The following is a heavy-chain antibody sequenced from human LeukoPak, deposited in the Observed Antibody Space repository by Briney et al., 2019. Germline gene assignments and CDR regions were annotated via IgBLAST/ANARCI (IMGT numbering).Heavy chain of an antibody. Sequence: GGSLRLSCAASGFTFSSYAMSWVRQAPGKGLEWVANIKQDGSEKYYVDSVKGRFTISRDNAKNPLYLQMNSLRAEDTAVYYCARTNYGSDYWGQGTLVTVSS. D-gene: IGHD3-10*01. CDR2: IKQDGSEK. CDR3: ARTNYGSDY. J-gene: IGHJ4*02. CDR1: GFTFSSYA. V-gene: IGHV3-7*01.